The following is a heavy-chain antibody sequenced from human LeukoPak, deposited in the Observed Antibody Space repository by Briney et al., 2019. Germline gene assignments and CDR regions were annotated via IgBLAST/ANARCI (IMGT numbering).Heavy chain of an antibody. D-gene: IGHD3-16*01. V-gene: IGHV1-69*05. Sequence: SVKVSCKASAGTFSSYAISWVRQAPGQGLEWMGRIIPIFGTANYAQKFQGRVTMTRDTSISTAYMELSRLRSDDTAVYYCARDPEGGLDYWGQGTLVTVSS. CDR3: ARDPEGGLDY. CDR2: IIPIFGTA. J-gene: IGHJ4*02. CDR1: AGTFSSYA.